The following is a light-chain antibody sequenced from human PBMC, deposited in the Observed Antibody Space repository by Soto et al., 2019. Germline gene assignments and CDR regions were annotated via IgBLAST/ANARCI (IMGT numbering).Light chain of an antibody. CDR1: QSISSW. CDR3: QQYNSFSRT. J-gene: IGKJ1*01. CDR2: DVS. Sequence: DIQMTQSPSTLSASVVDRVTITCLASQSISSWLAWYQQKPGKAPKLLIYDVSSLESGVPSRFSGSGSGTEFTLTISSLQPADFATYYCQQYNSFSRTFGQGTKVDI. V-gene: IGKV1-5*01.